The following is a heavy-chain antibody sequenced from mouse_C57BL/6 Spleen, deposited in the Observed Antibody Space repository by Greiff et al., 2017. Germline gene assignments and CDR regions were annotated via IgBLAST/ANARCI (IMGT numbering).Heavy chain of an antibody. D-gene: IGHD1-1*01. V-gene: IGHV1-9*01. CDR1: GYTFTGYW. CDR3: ARILYYGRSDWYFDV. CDR2: ILPGSGST. J-gene: IGHJ1*03. Sequence: VQLQQSGAELMKPGASVKLSCKATGYTFTGYWIEWVKQRPGHGLEWIGEILPGSGSTNYNEKFKGKATFTADTSSNTAYMPLRCLPPADSAIYYCARILYYGRSDWYFDVLGTGTPFTVSS.